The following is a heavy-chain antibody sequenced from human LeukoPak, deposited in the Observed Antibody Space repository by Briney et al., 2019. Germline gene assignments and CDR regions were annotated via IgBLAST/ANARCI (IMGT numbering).Heavy chain of an antibody. Sequence: ASVKVSCKASGYTFTSYYMHWVRQAPGQELEWMGIINPSGSSTSYAQKFQGRVTMTRDTSTSTVYMELSSLRSEDTAVYYCARVLAIYGSGSSFAFDIWGQGTMVTVSS. CDR2: INPSGSST. D-gene: IGHD3-10*01. J-gene: IGHJ3*02. V-gene: IGHV1-46*01. CDR1: GYTFTSYY. CDR3: ARVLAIYGSGSSFAFDI.